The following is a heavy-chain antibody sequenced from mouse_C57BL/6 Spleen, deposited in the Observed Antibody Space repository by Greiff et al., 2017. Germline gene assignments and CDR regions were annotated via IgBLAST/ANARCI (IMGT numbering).Heavy chain of an antibody. CDR2: INPNNGGT. J-gene: IGHJ2*01. D-gene: IGHD2-14*01. CDR3: ATQYDARDY. V-gene: IGHV1-26*01. CDR1: GYTFTDYY. Sequence: EVQLQQSGPELVKPGASVKISCKASGYTFTDYYMNWVKQSHGKSLEWIGDINPNNGGTSYNQKFKGKATLTVDKYSSTGYMELRSQTSEDAAVYYCATQYDARDYWGQGTTLTVSS.